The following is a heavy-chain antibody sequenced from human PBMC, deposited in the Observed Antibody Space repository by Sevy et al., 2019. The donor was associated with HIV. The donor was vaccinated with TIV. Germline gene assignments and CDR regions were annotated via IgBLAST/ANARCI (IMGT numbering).Heavy chain of an antibody. D-gene: IGHD1-26*01. J-gene: IGHJ4*02. CDR3: AKDGGGTYFFAQ. CDR2: IRYDGRIK. Sequence: GGSLRLSCAASGFTFGTSGMDWVRQAPGKGLEGVAFIRYDGRIKYYADSVKGRFTISRDNSNNTLYLQMNTLTTEDTGVYFCAKDGGGTYFFAQWGPGTQVTVSS. V-gene: IGHV3-30*02. CDR1: GFTFGTSG.